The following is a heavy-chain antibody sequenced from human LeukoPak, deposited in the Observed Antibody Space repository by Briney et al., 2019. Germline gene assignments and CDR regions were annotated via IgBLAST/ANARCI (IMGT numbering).Heavy chain of an antibody. CDR3: ARDQGNCGGDCYTFDY. CDR2: ISSNGGST. J-gene: IGHJ4*02. V-gene: IGHV3-64*02. D-gene: IGHD2-21*02. Sequence: GGSLRLSCAASGFTFRSYTMHWIRQAPGKGLEYVSAISSNGGSTYYADSVKGRFTISGDNSKNTLYLQMGSLRAEDMAVYYCARDQGNCGGDCYTFDYWGQGTLVTVSS. CDR1: GFTFRSYT.